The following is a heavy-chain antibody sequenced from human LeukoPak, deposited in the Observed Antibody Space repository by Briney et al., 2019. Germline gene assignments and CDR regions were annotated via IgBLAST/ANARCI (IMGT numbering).Heavy chain of an antibody. J-gene: IGHJ4*02. Sequence: PGGSLRLSCAASGFTFNSYAMSCVRQAPGKGLEWVSGISGSGRGGSTYYSGSVKGRFTISRDNSKNTLYLQMNSLRAEDTAIYFCARSGYNRFDYWGQGTLVTVSS. CDR1: GFTFNSYA. CDR2: ISGSGRGGST. D-gene: IGHD5-24*01. V-gene: IGHV3-23*01. CDR3: ARSGYNRFDY.